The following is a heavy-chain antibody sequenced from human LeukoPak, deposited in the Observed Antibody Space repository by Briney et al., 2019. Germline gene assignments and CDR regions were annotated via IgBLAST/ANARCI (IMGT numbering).Heavy chain of an antibody. V-gene: IGHV4-39*07. Sequence: SETLSLTCTVSGVSISSTNSHWGWIRQSPRTGLEWIGNIYSSGSTYYNPSLKSRVTISIDTSENQFSLKLTSVTAADTAVYYCARKREGPTTGIDYWGQGTLVTVSS. J-gene: IGHJ4*02. CDR1: GVSISSTNSH. D-gene: IGHD1-26*01. CDR3: ARKREGPTTGIDY. CDR2: IYSSGST.